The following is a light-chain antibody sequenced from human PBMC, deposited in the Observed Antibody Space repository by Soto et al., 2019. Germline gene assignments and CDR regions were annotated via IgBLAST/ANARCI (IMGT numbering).Light chain of an antibody. Sequence: EIVMTQSPATMSLSPGDRAALSCRASQSVGTNLAWYQQKPGQAPTLLIYDASTRATRLPDRFSGSGSGTEFNLTITSLQSEDFAIYYCQQYNKWPPDFTFGQGTKVDIK. CDR3: QQYNKWPPDFT. V-gene: IGKV3-15*01. CDR2: DAS. J-gene: IGKJ2*01. CDR1: QSVGTN.